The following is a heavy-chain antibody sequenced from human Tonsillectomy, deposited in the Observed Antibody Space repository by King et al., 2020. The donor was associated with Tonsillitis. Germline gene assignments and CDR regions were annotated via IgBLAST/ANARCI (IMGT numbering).Heavy chain of an antibody. CDR1: GFTFSSYE. J-gene: IGHJ5*02. CDR3: ARESSDRHWFDP. V-gene: IGHV3-48*03. Sequence: VQLVESGGGLVQPGGFLRLSCAASGFTFSSYEMNWVRQAPGKGLEWGSYIISMGSTISYADSVKGRFTISSDKANNSPYLQMTSLRAEDTAVYYCARESSDRHWFDPWGQGTLVTVSS. CDR2: IISMGSTI.